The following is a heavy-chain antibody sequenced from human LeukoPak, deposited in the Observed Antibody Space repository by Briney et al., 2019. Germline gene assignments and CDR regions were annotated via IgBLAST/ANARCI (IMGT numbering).Heavy chain of an antibody. CDR3: AKDPQWELLPLDFDY. D-gene: IGHD1-26*01. V-gene: IGHV3-9*01. J-gene: IGHJ4*02. CDR1: GFTFDDYA. Sequence: PGGSLRLSCAASGFTFDDYAMHWVRQAPGKGLEWVSGISWNSGSIGYADSVKGRFTISRDNAKNSLYLQMNSLRAEDTALYYCAKDPQWELLPLDFDYWGQGTLVTVSS. CDR2: ISWNSGSI.